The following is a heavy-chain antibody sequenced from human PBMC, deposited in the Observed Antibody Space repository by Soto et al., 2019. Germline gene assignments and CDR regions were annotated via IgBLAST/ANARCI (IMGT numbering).Heavy chain of an antibody. Sequence: SETLSLTGTVSGGCISSGDYYWSWIRQPPGKGLEWIVYIYYSGSTYYNPSLKSRVTISVDTSKNQFSLKLSSVTAADTAVYYCARDGSRSDLDYWGQGTLVTVS. V-gene: IGHV4-30-4*01. J-gene: IGHJ4*02. CDR3: ARDGSRSDLDY. CDR2: IYYSGST. CDR1: GGCISSGDYY.